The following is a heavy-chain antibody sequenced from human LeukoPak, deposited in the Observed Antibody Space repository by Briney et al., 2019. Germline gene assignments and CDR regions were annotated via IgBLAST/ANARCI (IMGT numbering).Heavy chain of an antibody. D-gene: IGHD2-2*01. CDR3: ARPYCSSTSCYYYYYYGMDV. CDR2: INSDGSST. CDR1: GFTFSSYW. V-gene: IGHV3-74*01. Sequence: GGSLRLSCAASGFTFSSYWMHWVRQAPGKGLVWVSRINSDGSSTSYADSVKGRFTISRDNAKNTLYLQMNSLRAEDTAVYYCARPYCSSTSCYYYYYYGMDVWGKGTTVTVSS. J-gene: IGHJ6*04.